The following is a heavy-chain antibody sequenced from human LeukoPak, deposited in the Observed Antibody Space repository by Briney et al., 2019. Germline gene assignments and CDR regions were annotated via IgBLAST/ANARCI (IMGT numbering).Heavy chain of an antibody. CDR2: IIPILGIA. D-gene: IGHD3-22*01. J-gene: IGHJ4*02. V-gene: IGHV1-69*04. Sequence: ASVKVSCKASGGTFSSYAISWVRQAPGQGLEWMERIIPILGIANYAQKFQGRVTITADKSTSTAYMELSSLRSEDTAVYYCASDTYYYDSSGYHLWGQGTLVTVSS. CDR3: ASDTYYYDSSGYHL. CDR1: GGTFSSYA.